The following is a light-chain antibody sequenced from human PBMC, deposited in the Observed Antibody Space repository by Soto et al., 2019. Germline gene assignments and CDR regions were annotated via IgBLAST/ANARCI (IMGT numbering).Light chain of an antibody. CDR3: QQYDRSPRT. J-gene: IGKJ1*01. CDR2: GAS. CDR1: QSVSTRS. V-gene: IGKV3-20*01. Sequence: EIVLTQSPGTLSLSTWERATLSCMASQSVSTRSLAWYQQKPGQAPRLLISGASSRAADIPDRFSGSGSGTDFTLTINRLEPEDFAVYYCQQYDRSPRTVGQGTKVDIK.